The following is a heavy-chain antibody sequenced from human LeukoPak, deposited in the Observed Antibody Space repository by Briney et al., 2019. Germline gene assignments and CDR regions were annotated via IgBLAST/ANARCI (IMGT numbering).Heavy chain of an antibody. CDR3: ARGGSTID. V-gene: IGHV3-66*01. Sequence: GGPLRLSCAASGFTDSSNYMIWLRQAPGKGLEWVSLIYSGGSTNYADSAKGRFTISRDNSKNTLYLQMNSLRAEDTAVYYCARGGSTIDWGQGTLVSVSS. D-gene: IGHD2-15*01. J-gene: IGHJ4*02. CDR1: GFTDSSNY. CDR2: IYSGGST.